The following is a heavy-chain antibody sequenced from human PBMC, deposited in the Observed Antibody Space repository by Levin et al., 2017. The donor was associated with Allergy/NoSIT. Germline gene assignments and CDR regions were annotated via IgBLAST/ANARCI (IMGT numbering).Heavy chain of an antibody. D-gene: IGHD1-26*01. CDR1: GYTLTELS. CDR2: FDPEDGET. CDR3: ATTTSSGSYWAFDY. J-gene: IGHJ4*02. V-gene: IGHV1-24*01. Sequence: ASVKVSCKVSGYTLTELSMHWVRQAPGKGLEWMGGFDPEDGETIYAQKFQGRVTMTEDTSTDTAYMELSSLRSEDTAVYYCATTTSSGSYWAFDYWGQGTLVTVSS.